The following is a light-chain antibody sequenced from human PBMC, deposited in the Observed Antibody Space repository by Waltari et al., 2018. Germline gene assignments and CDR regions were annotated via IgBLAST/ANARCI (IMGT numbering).Light chain of an antibody. J-gene: IGLJ3*02. CDR1: SSDFGCYNY. Sequence: QSALTQPRPVSGSPGQPVTIPCTGTSSDFGCYNYLPWYQQHPGKAPKLMIYDVSKRPSGVPDRFSGSQSGNTASLTISGLQAEDEADYYCCSYAGSYTWVFGGGTKLTVL. CDR2: DVS. CDR3: CSYAGSYTWV. V-gene: IGLV2-11*01.